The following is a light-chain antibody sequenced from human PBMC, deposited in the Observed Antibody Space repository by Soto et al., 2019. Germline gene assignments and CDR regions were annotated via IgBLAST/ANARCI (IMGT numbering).Light chain of an antibody. V-gene: IGLV2-23*01. Sequence: ALTQPASVSGSPGQSITISCTGTSSDVGSYNVVSWYQQHPGKGPKLMIYEGSKRPSGVSNRFSGSKSGNTASLTISGLQAEDEADYYCCSYAGSSTFVFGGGTKVTVL. CDR3: CSYAGSSTFV. CDR2: EGS. J-gene: IGLJ3*02. CDR1: SSDVGSYNV.